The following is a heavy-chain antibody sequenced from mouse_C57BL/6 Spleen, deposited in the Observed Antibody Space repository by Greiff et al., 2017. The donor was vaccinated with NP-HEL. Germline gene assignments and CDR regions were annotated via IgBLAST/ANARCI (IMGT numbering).Heavy chain of an antibody. CDR3: ARSGDYGSSYRWYFDV. D-gene: IGHD1-1*01. J-gene: IGHJ1*03. CDR1: GYSFTDYN. V-gene: IGHV1-39*01. Sequence: VQLKESGPELVKPGASVKISCKASGYSFTDYNMNWVKQSNGKSLEWIGVINPNYGTTSYNQKFKGKATLTVDQSSSTAYMQLNSLTSEDSAVYYCARSGDYGSSYRWYFDVWGTGTTVTVSS. CDR2: INPNYGTT.